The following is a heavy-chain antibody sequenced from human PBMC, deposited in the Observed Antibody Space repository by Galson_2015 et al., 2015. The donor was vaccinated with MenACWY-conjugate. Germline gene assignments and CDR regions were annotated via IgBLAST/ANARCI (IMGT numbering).Heavy chain of an antibody. V-gene: IGHV3-23*01. CDR3: AKGLKSYYSYYYMDV. J-gene: IGHJ6*03. CDR2: ISADGSST. CDR1: GFTFSSFA. Sequence: SLRLSCAASGFTFSSFAMSWVRQAPGKGLEWVSGISADGSSTYYVDSVKGRFTISRDNSMNTLYLQMNSLRAEDSAIYYCAKGLKSYYSYYYMDVWGKGTTASVSS. D-gene: IGHD6-19*01.